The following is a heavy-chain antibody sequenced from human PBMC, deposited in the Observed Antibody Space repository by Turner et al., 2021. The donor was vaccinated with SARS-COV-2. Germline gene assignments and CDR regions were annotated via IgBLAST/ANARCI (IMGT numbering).Heavy chain of an antibody. CDR2: TSYDGSNK. D-gene: IGHD4-4*01. CDR1: GFTFSSYG. V-gene: IGHV3-30*18. Sequence: QVQLVESGGGVVQPGRSLRLSCADSGFTFSSYGMHWVRPAPGEGLEWVAVTSYDGSNKYYADSVKGRFTISRDNSKNTLYLQMNSLRAEDTAVYYCAKQQGLYSNPMYYFDYWGQGTLVTVSS. CDR3: AKQQGLYSNPMYYFDY. J-gene: IGHJ4*02.